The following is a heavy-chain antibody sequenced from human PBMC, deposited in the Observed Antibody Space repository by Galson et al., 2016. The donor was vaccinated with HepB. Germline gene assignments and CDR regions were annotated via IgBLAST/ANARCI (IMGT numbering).Heavy chain of an antibody. V-gene: IGHV4-31*03. Sequence: TLSLTCTVSGGSISSVGNYWRWIRQHPGKGLEWIGYIYYSGSTHYNTSLQSRVTISVDTSKNQFSLKLSSVTAADTAVYYCARVRRDDRSGFYPDYWGQGTLVTVSS. CDR1: GGSISSVGNY. J-gene: IGHJ4*02. CDR3: ARVRRDDRSGFYPDY. CDR2: IYYSGST. D-gene: IGHD3-22*01.